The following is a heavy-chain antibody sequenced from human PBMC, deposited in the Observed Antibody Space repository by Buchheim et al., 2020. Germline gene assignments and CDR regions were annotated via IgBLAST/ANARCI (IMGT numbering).Heavy chain of an antibody. CDR3: ARAIDYTSYSNWYDI. Sequence: EVQLVESGGGLVQPGGSLRLSCAASGFTLSSYWMHWVRQAPGKGLVWVSRINSDGSSTTYADSVKGRFTISRDNAKNTLFLQMNSLGAEDTAVYYCARAIDYTSYSNWYDIWGLGTL. V-gene: IGHV3-74*01. D-gene: IGHD3-9*01. CDR2: INSDGSST. J-gene: IGHJ4*02. CDR1: GFTLSSYW.